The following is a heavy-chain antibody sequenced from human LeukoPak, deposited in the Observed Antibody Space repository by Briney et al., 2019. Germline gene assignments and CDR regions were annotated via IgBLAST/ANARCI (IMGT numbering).Heavy chain of an antibody. J-gene: IGHJ5*02. CDR2: ISSSSNTI. V-gene: IGHV3-48*01. D-gene: IGHD4-17*01. CDR1: GFTFSIYN. CDR3: ARDLVPFAYGDYPNWFDP. Sequence: GGSLRLSCAASGFTFSIYNMNWVRQAPGKGLEWVSYISSSSNTIYYADSVKGRFTISRDNAKNSLYLQMNSLRAEDTAVYYCARDLVPFAYGDYPNWFDPWGQGTLVTVSS.